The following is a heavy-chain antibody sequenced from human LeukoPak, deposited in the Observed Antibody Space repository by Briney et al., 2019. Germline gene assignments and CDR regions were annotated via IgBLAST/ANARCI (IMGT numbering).Heavy chain of an antibody. CDR2: ISGSGGST. CDR1: GFTFSSYA. V-gene: IGHV3-23*01. D-gene: IGHD3-22*01. J-gene: IGHJ3*02. Sequence: GGSLRLSRAASGFTFSSYAMSWVRQAPGKGLEWVSAISGSGGSTYYADSVKGRFTISRDNSKNTLYLQMNSLRAEDTAVYYRAKGPDYYDSSGSPDAFDIWGQGTMVTVSS. CDR3: AKGPDYYDSSGSPDAFDI.